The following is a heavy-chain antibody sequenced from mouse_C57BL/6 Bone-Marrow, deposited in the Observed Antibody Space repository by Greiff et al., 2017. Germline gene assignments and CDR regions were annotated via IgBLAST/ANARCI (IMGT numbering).Heavy chain of an antibody. CDR2: INPNNGGT. D-gene: IGHD2-4*01. V-gene: IGHV1-26*01. J-gene: IGHJ2*01. Sequence: VQLQQSGPELVKPGASVKISCKASGYTFTDYYMNWVKQSHGKSLEWIGDINPNNGGTSYNQKFKGKATLTVDKSSSTAYMELRSLTSEDSAVYYCARLSYYDYSHFDYWGQGTTRTVSS. CDR3: ARLSYYDYSHFDY. CDR1: GYTFTDYY.